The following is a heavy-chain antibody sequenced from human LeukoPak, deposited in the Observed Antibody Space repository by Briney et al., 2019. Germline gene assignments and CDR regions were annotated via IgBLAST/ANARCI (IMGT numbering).Heavy chain of an antibody. D-gene: IGHD4-17*01. V-gene: IGHV1-2*06. CDR2: INPNTGGT. CDR1: GGTFSSYA. CDR3: TKETALDGDYSFDY. J-gene: IGHJ4*02. Sequence: ASVKVSCKASGGTFSSYAISWVRQAPGQGLEWMGRINPNTGGTNYAQKFQGRVTMTRDTSISTAYMELSRLRSDDTAVYYCTKETALDGDYSFDYWGQGTLVTVSS.